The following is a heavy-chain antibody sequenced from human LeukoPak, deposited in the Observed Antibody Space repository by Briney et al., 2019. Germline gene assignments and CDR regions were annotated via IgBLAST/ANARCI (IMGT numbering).Heavy chain of an antibody. V-gene: IGHV3-30*18. CDR1: GLTFSSYG. Sequence: GGSLRLSCAASGLTFSSYGMHWVRQAPGKGLEWVAVISYDGSNKYYADSVKGRFTISRDNSKNTLYLQMNSLRVEDTAVYYCAKGYYADYGDHWGQGTLVTVSS. J-gene: IGHJ4*02. D-gene: IGHD4-17*01. CDR2: ISYDGSNK. CDR3: AKGYYADYGDH.